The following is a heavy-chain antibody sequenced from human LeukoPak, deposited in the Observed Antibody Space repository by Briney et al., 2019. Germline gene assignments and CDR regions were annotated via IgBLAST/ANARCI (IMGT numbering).Heavy chain of an antibody. CDR3: AREGPRGNSQFDY. CDR2: IRYDGSNK. CDR1: GFTFSNYG. Sequence: GGSLRLSCAASGFTFSNYGMHWVRQDPGKGLEWVALIRYDGSNKYYADSVKGRLTISRDNSKNTLYLQMNSLRAEDTAVYYCAREGPRGNSQFDYWGQGTLVTVSS. D-gene: IGHD2/OR15-2a*01. J-gene: IGHJ4*02. V-gene: IGHV3-33*01.